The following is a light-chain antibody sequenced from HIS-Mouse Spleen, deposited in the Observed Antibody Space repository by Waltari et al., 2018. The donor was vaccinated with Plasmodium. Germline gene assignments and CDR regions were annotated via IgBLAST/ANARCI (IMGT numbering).Light chain of an antibody. J-gene: IGLJ2*01. CDR3: AAWDDSLNGVV. CDR2: SNT. Sequence: QSVLTQPPSASGTPGQRVTISCSGSISSIGSNTVNWYQQLPGTAPKLLLYSNTQRPSGVPDRFSGSKSGTSASLAISGLQSEDEADYYCAAWDDSLNGVVFAGGTKLTVL. V-gene: IGLV1-44*01. CDR1: ISSIGSNT.